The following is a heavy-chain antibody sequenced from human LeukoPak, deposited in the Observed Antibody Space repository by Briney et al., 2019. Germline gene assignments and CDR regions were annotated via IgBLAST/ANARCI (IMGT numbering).Heavy chain of an antibody. D-gene: IGHD6-19*01. CDR1: GFTFSSYG. J-gene: IGHJ4*02. V-gene: IGHV3-30*02. CDR3: AKGTSSGWYFDY. CDR2: IRYDGSNK. Sequence: PGGSLRLSCAASGFTFSSYGMHWVRQAPGKGLEWEAFIRYDGSNKYYADSVKGRFTISRDNSKNTLYLQMNSLRAEDTAVYYCAKGTSSGWYFDYWGQGTLVTVSS.